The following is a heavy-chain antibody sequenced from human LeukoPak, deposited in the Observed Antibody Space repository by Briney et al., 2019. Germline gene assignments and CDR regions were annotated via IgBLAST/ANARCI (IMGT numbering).Heavy chain of an antibody. D-gene: IGHD6-6*01. CDR3: AREPDSSSGARVLNWFDP. V-gene: IGHV1-18*01. J-gene: IGHJ5*02. Sequence: ASVKVSCKASGYTFTSYGISWVRQAPGQGLEWMGWISAYNGNTNYAQKLQGRVTMTTDTSTSTAYMELRSLRSDDTAVYYCAREPDSSSGARVLNWFDPWGQGTLVTVSS. CDR2: ISAYNGNT. CDR1: GYTFTSYG.